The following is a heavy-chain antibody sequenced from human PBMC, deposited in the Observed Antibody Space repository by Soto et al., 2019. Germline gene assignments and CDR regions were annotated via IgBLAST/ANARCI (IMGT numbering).Heavy chain of an antibody. CDR3: ARPIPRAADAFDI. CDR2: IYYSGST. J-gene: IGHJ3*02. CDR1: GGSVSSGSYY. V-gene: IGHV4-61*01. Sequence: QVQLQESGPGLVKPSETLSLTCTVSGGSVSSGSYYWSWIRQPPGKGLEWIGYIYYSGSTNYNPSLKSRVTISVDTSKNQFSLKLSSVTAADTAVYYCARPIPRAADAFDIWGQGTMFTVSS. D-gene: IGHD2-21*01.